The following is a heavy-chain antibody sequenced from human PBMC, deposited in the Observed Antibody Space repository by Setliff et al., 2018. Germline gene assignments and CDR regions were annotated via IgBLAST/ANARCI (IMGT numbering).Heavy chain of an antibody. V-gene: IGHV3-74*01. CDR1: GFNFNKYW. D-gene: IGHD7-27*01. CDR3: AALDWGENFYNVDV. J-gene: IGHJ6*03. CDR2: INGDATIA. Sequence: PGESLRLSCTVYGFNFNKYWMYWVRQAPGKGLEWVSHINGDATIAHYADSVKGRFTISRDNARNALYLQMVSLRGEDTGVYFCAALDWGENFYNVDVWGKGTTVTVSS.